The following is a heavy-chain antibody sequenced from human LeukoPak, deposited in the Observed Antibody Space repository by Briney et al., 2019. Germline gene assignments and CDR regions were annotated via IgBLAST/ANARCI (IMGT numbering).Heavy chain of an antibody. CDR1: GFTFSSYS. D-gene: IGHD2/OR15-2a*01. V-gene: IGHV3-21*01. CDR3: ARDLFQKGNWFDP. CDR2: ISSSSSYI. Sequence: GGSLRLSCAASGFTFSSYSMNWVRQAPGKGLEWVSYISSSSSYIYYADSVKGRFTISRDNGKNSLYLQMNSLRAEDTAVYYCARDLFQKGNWFDPWGQGTLVTVSS. J-gene: IGHJ5*02.